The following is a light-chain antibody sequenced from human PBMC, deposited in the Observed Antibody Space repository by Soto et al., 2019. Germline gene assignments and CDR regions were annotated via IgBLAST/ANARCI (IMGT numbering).Light chain of an antibody. J-gene: IGKJ1*01. CDR1: QSVSNN. CDR2: GAS. V-gene: IGKV3-15*01. CDR3: QQYNNWWT. Sequence: EIVMTQSPATLSVSPGERATLSCRASQSVSNNLDWYQKKPGQAPRLLIYGASTRATGIPARLSGSGSGTEFTLTISILQSEDFAVYYCQQYNNWWTFGQGTRVEIK.